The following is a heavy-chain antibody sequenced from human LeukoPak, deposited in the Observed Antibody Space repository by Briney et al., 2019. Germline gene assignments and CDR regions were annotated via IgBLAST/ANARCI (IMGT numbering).Heavy chain of an antibody. CDR2: ISNHNGNT. Sequence: ASVKVSCKPSGFTFSAYGIAWVRQAPGHGPEWMGRISNHNGNTKYAQKFQDRITVTTETSTGTASMELRSLKPDDTGIYYCTRGVALATVYYFDFWGRGTQVTVAS. CDR1: GFTFSAYG. J-gene: IGHJ4*02. V-gene: IGHV1-18*04. D-gene: IGHD3-10*01. CDR3: TRGVALATVYYFDF.